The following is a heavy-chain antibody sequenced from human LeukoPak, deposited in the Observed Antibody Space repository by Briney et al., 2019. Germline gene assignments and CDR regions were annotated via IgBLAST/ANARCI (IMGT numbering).Heavy chain of an antibody. V-gene: IGHV3-74*01. CDR1: RFFSSSFW. D-gene: IGHD2-21*01. CDR2: ISSDGSGT. J-gene: IGHJ4*02. CDR3: TRQYYGIDF. Sequence: GGSLRLSCAASRFFSSSFWMHWLRQAPGRGLVWVSYISSDGSGTNYADSVKGRFTISRDNAKNTVYLQMNSLRAEDTAVYYRTRQYYGIDFWRQGTLVAVSS.